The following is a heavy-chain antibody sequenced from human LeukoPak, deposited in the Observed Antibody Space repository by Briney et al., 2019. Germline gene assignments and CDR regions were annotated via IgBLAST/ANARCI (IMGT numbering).Heavy chain of an antibody. J-gene: IGHJ1*01. CDR2: ISAYNGNT. Sequence: GASVKVSCKASGYTFTSYGISWVRQAPGQGLEWMGWISAYNGNTNYAQKLQGRVTMTTDTSTSTAYMELRSLRSDDTAVYYCARDALVDTAMVRNQHWGQGTLVTVSS. V-gene: IGHV1-18*01. D-gene: IGHD5-18*01. CDR3: ARDALVDTAMVRNQH. CDR1: GYTFTSYG.